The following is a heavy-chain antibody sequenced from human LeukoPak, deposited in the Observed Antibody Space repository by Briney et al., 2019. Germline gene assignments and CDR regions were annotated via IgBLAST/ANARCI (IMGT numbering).Heavy chain of an antibody. D-gene: IGHD3-10*01. CDR1: GGSISTYY. CDR3: ARSQNYYGSGDY. J-gene: IGHJ4*02. Sequence: SETLSLTCTVSGGSISTYYWSWIRQPPGKGLEWIAYIDYRGSTTYNPSLRSRVTISVDTSRNQFSLKLSSVTAADTAVYYCARSQNYYGSGDYWSQGTLVTVSS. V-gene: IGHV4-59*01. CDR2: IDYRGST.